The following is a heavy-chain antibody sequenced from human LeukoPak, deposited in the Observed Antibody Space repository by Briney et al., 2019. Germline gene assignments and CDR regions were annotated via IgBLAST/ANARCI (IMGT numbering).Heavy chain of an antibody. J-gene: IGHJ6*02. CDR1: GGSISSYY. CDR2: IYYSGST. CDR3: ARGEYSSSWYGDYYYGMDV. Sequence: PSETLSLTCTVSGGSISSYYWSWIRQPPGKGLEWIGYIYYSGSTYYNPSLKSRVTISVDTSKNQFSLKLSSVTAADTAVYYCARGEYSSSWYGDYYYGMDVWGQGTTVTVSS. V-gene: IGHV4-59*08. D-gene: IGHD6-13*01.